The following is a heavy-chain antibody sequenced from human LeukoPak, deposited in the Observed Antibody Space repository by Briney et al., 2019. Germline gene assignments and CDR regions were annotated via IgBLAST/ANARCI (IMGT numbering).Heavy chain of an antibody. D-gene: IGHD3-9*01. CDR2: IKEDGSEK. CDR1: GFTFSSHW. Sequence: GGSLRLSCAASGFTFSSHWMSWVRQAPGKGLEWVANIKEDGSEKYYVDSVKGRFTISRDNAKNSVYLQMNGLRVEDTAVYFCARSVARYWGQGTVVTVSS. CDR3: ARSVARY. V-gene: IGHV3-7*01. J-gene: IGHJ4*02.